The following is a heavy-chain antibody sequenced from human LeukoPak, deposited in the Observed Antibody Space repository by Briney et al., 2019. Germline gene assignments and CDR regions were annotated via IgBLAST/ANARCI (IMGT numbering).Heavy chain of an antibody. V-gene: IGHV4-30-4*01. D-gene: IGHD3-9*01. CDR2: IYYSGST. Sequence: SETLSLTCTVSGGSISSGDYYWSWIRQPPGKGLEWIGYIYYSGSTYYNPSLKSRVTISVDTSKNQFSLKLSSVTAADTAVYYCARDPIYYDILTGYPNDAFDIWGQGTMVTVSS. CDR3: ARDPIYYDILTGYPNDAFDI. J-gene: IGHJ3*02. CDR1: GGSISSGDYY.